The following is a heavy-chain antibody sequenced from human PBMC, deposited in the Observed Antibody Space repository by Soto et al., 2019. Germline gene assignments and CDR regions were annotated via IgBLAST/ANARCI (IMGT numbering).Heavy chain of an antibody. J-gene: IGHJ3*02. V-gene: IGHV3-9*01. CDR3: AKDREGNVDGAFDI. Sequence: EVQLVESGGGLVQHGRSLRMSCAASGFTFDDYAMHWVRQAPGKGLEWVSGISWNSGSIGYADSVKGRFTISRDNAKNSLYLQMNSLRAEDTALYYCAKDREGNVDGAFDIWGQGTMVTVSS. CDR2: ISWNSGSI. CDR1: GFTFDDYA. D-gene: IGHD3-10*01.